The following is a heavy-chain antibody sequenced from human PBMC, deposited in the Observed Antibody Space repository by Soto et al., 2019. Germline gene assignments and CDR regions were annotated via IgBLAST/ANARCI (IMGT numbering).Heavy chain of an antibody. CDR2: LSGSGGTT. CDR3: AKQRADYGSGADTFYFDS. V-gene: IGHV3-23*01. Sequence: PGGSLRLSCTVSGVTFSNCAMNWVRQAPGEGLEWVSSLSGSGGTTYYADSVKGRFIISRDNSKNTLYLLMNSLRAEDTALYYCAKQRADYGSGADTFYFDSWGQGALVTVSS. CDR1: GVTFSNCA. J-gene: IGHJ4*02. D-gene: IGHD3-10*01.